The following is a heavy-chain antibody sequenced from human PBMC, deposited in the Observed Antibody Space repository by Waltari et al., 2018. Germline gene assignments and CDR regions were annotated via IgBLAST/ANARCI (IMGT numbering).Heavy chain of an antibody. CDR1: GFSFGSYT. V-gene: IGHV3-21*01. CDR2: ISSSSTYI. D-gene: IGHD3-10*01. J-gene: IGHJ5*02. Sequence: EVQLVESGGDLVKPGGSLRLSCAASGFSFGSYTMNWVRQAPGKGLEWVSSISSSSTYISYADSVKGRFTISRDDAKNSLYLQMNSLRAEDTAFYYCTRDLYGSGGDWFDPWGQGTLVTVSS. CDR3: TRDLYGSGGDWFDP.